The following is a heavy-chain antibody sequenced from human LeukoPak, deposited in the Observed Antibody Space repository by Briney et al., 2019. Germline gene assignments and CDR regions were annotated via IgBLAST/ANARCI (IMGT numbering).Heavy chain of an antibody. Sequence: PGGSLRLSCAASGSTFSSYAMSWVRQAPGKGLEWVSAISGSGGSTYYADSVKGRFTISRDNSKNTLYLQMNSLRAEDTAVYYCAKAGSGSYYTPYYFDYWGQGTLVTVSS. CDR3: AKAGSGSYYTPYYFDY. D-gene: IGHD3-10*01. CDR2: ISGSGGST. V-gene: IGHV3-23*01. J-gene: IGHJ4*02. CDR1: GSTFSSYA.